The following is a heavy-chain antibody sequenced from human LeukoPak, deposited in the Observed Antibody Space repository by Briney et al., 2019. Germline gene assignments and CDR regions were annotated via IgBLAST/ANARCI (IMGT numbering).Heavy chain of an antibody. D-gene: IGHD3-10*01. CDR1: GFPFSTYW. V-gene: IGHV3-7*01. CDR2: INQDGTEK. J-gene: IGHJ1*01. CDR3: AKVAKYYYGPETYYFLEQ. Sequence: PGESLRLSCAASGFPFSTYWMSWVRQAPGKGLEWVANINQDGTEKYYVDSVKGRFTISRDYAKNSLYLQMNSLRVEDTAVYYCAKVAKYYYGPETYYFLEQWGQGTPVTASS.